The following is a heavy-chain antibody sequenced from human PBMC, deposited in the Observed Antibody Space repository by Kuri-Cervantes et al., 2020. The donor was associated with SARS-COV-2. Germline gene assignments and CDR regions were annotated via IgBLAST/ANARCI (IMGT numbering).Heavy chain of an antibody. CDR2: IYYSGST. CDR3: ASIGYCSSTSCFVGRGDY. V-gene: IGHV4-39*01. D-gene: IGHD2-2*01. Sequence: SETLSLTCTVSGGSISSSSYYWGWIRQPPGKGLEWIGSIYYSGSTYYNPSLKSRVTISVDTSKNQFSLKLSSVTAADTAVYYCASIGYCSSTSCFVGRGDYWGHGTLVTVSS. J-gene: IGHJ4*01. CDR1: GGSISSSSYY.